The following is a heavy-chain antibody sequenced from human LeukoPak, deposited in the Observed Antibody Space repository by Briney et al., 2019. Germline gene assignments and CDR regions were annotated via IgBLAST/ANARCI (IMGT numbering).Heavy chain of an antibody. CDR2: ISGSGGST. J-gene: IGHJ4*02. CDR1: GFTFSTYA. CDR3: AKDPPDIAVAGYFDY. Sequence: PTGGSLRLSCAPSGFTFSTYAMSWVRQAPGKGLEWVSTISGSGGSTYYADSEKGRFTISRDNSKNTLYLQMNSLRAEDTALYYCAKDPPDIAVAGYFDYWGQGTLVTVSS. D-gene: IGHD6-19*01. V-gene: IGHV3-23*01.